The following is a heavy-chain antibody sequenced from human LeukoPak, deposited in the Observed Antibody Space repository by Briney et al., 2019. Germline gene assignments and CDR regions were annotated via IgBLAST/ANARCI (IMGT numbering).Heavy chain of an antibody. D-gene: IGHD3-22*01. Sequence: TGGSLRLSCAASGFTFSTYSMNWVRQAPGEGLEWISYISSSSRTIYYADSVKGRFTISSDNAKNSLYLRMNSLRDEDTAVYYCARDYYDSSGYFYPNAFDIWGQGTMVTVSS. CDR1: GFTFSTYS. CDR2: ISSSSRTI. CDR3: ARDYYDSSGYFYPNAFDI. J-gene: IGHJ3*02. V-gene: IGHV3-48*02.